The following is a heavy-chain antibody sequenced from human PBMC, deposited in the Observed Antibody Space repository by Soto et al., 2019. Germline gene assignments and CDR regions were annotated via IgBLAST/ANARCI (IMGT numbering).Heavy chain of an antibody. CDR2: IWYDGSNK. J-gene: IGHJ4*02. V-gene: IGHV3-33*01. CDR1: GFTCSSYG. D-gene: IGHD6-19*01. Sequence: GGSLRLSCASSGFTCSSYGMHLARQAPGKGLEWVAVIWYDGSNKYYADSVKGRFTISRDNSKNTLYLQMNSLRSDDTAVYYCARDYAVAGDFDYWGQGTLVTVSS. CDR3: ARDYAVAGDFDY.